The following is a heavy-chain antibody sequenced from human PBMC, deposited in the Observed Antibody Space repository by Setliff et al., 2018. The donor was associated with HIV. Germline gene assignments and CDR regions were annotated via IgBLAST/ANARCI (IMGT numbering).Heavy chain of an antibody. V-gene: IGHV1-8*02. CDR1: GYTLTSYE. J-gene: IGHJ3*01. CDR2: MNPNSGDT. CDR3: ATPREGGLRLGEYLGL. D-gene: IGHD3-16*01. Sequence: ASVKVSCKASGYTLTSYEINWVRQATGQGLEWMGWMNPNSGDTGYAQKFQGRVTMTRNTSISTAFMELSSLRSEDTAVYYCATPREGGLRLGEYLGLWGQGTMVTVSS.